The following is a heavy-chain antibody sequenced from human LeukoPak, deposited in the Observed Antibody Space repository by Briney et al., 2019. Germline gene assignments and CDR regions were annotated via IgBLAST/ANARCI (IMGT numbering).Heavy chain of an antibody. Sequence: ASVKVSCKASGYTFTGYYMHWVRQAPGQGLGWMGWINPNSGGTNYAQKFQGRVTMTRDTSISTDYMELSRLRSDDTAVYYCARYENYYGSGSYSDAFDIWGQGTMVTVSS. CDR3: ARYENYYGSGSYSDAFDI. D-gene: IGHD3-10*01. CDR1: GYTFTGYY. J-gene: IGHJ3*02. V-gene: IGHV1-2*02. CDR2: INPNSGGT.